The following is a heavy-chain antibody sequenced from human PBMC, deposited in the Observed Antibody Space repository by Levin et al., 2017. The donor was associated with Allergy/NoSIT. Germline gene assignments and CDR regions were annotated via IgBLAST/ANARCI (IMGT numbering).Heavy chain of an antibody. CDR1: GFTFSSYG. CDR3: ARDLGRGYSYSLDY. V-gene: IGHV3-33*01. J-gene: IGHJ4*02. Sequence: PGGSLRLSCAASGFTFSSYGIHWVRQAPGKGLEWVAVIWYDGSNKYYADSVKGRFTISRDNSKNTMYLEMNSLRAEDTAVYYCARDLGRGYSYSLDYWGQGTLVNVSS. CDR2: IWYDGSNK. D-gene: IGHD5-18*01.